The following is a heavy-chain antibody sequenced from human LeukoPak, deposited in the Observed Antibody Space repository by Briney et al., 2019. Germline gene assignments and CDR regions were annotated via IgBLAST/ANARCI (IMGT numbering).Heavy chain of an antibody. CDR2: IYTSGST. CDR1: GASVSSYY. V-gene: IGHV4-4*07. J-gene: IGHJ3*02. Sequence: SETLSLTCTVSGASVSSYYWSWIRQPAGKGLEWIGRIYTSGSTNSNPSLKSRVTMSVDTSKNQFSLKLSSVTAADTAVYYCARDWSSGWSGGAFDIWGQGTMVTVSS. D-gene: IGHD6-19*01. CDR3: ARDWSSGWSGGAFDI.